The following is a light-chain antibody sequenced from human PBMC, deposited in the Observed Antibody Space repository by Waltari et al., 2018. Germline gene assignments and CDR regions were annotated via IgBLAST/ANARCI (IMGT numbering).Light chain of an antibody. CDR1: QSVLYSSNNKNF. CDR2: WAS. V-gene: IGKV4-1*01. Sequence: DIVMTQSPDSLAVSLGERATSNCKSRQSVLYSSNNKNFLAWYQAKQGHPPKLLLSWASTREYGVPDRFSGSGSGTDFTLTISSLQAEDVAVYYCQQHYSTPLTFGGGTKVEIK. J-gene: IGKJ4*01. CDR3: QQHYSTPLT.